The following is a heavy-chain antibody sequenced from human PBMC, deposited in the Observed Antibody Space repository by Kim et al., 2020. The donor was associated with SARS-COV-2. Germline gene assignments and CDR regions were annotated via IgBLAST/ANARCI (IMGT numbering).Heavy chain of an antibody. CDR2: TRNKRNSYST. J-gene: IGHJ6*02. CDR1: GFTFSDHY. Sequence: LSLTCAASGFTFSDHYMDWVRQSPGKGLEWVGRTRNKRNSYSTEYAASVKGRFTISRDESKNSLYLQMNSLKTEDTAVYYCVRIGSLYYYGMDVWGQGTTVTVSS. D-gene: IGHD3-10*01. CDR3: VRIGSLYYYGMDV. V-gene: IGHV3-72*01.